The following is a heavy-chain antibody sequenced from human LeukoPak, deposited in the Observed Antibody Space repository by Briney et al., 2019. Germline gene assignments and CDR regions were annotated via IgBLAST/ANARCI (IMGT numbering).Heavy chain of an antibody. CDR2: IKHEEREK. CDR1: GLTFSGQW. CDR3: GYTNNFYH. D-gene: IGHD3-16*02. V-gene: IGHV3-7*01. J-gene: IGHJ4*02. Sequence: PGESLRLSCVASGLTFSGQWLNWVRQAPGQGLEWVANIKHEEREKYYVDSVKGRFTISRDDGQNSLSLHMNSVRAEDTAIYYCGYTNNFYHWGQGALVVVS.